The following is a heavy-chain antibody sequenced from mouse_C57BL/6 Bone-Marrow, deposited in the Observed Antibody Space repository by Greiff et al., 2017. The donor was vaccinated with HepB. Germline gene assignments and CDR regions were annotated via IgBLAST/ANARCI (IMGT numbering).Heavy chain of an antibody. V-gene: IGHV5-6*01. CDR1: GFTFSSYG. J-gene: IGHJ1*03. D-gene: IGHD1-1*01. CDR3: ARHDYGGYFDV. CDR2: ISGGGSYT. Sequence: EVKLMESGGDLVKPGGSLKLSCAASGFTFSSYGMSWVRQTPDKRLEWVATISGGGSYTYYPDSVKGRFTISRDNAKNTLYLQMSSLKSEDTAMYYCARHDYGGYFDVWGTGTTVTVSS.